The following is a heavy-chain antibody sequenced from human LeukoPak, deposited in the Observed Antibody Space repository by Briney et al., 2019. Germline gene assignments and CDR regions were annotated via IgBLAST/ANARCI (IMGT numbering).Heavy chain of an antibody. D-gene: IGHD2-21*01. CDR3: ARAPVTSCRGAFCYPFDY. CDR1: GLSLNSYA. J-gene: IGHJ4*01. CDR2: SSSSDDGK. V-gene: IGHV3-23*01. Sequence: GGSLRLSCTASGLSLNSYAMSWVRQVPGKGLEWVSASSSSDDGKWYAESVRGRFTISRDTSKNTVYLQMNSLRVEDAGVYYCARAPVTSCRGAFCYPFDYWGHGTLVTVSS.